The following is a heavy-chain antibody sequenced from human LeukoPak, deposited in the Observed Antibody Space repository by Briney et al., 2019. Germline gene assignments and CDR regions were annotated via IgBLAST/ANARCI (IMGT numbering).Heavy chain of an antibody. D-gene: IGHD3-22*01. CDR2: IYYSGST. J-gene: IGHJ4*02. Sequence: PSETLSLTCTVSGGSISSYYWSWIRQPPGKGLEWIGYIYYSGSTNYNPSLKSRVTISVDTSKNQFSLKLSSVTAADTAVYYCARAPLYYYDSSGYPLDYFDYWGQGTLVTVSS. CDR3: ARAPLYYYDSSGYPLDYFDY. V-gene: IGHV4-59*08. CDR1: GGSISSYY.